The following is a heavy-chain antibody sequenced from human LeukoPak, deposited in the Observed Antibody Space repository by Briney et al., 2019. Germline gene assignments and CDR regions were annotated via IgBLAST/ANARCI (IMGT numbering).Heavy chain of an antibody. J-gene: IGHJ6*02. V-gene: IGHV1-8*01. CDR1: GYTFTSYD. Sequence: ASVKVSCKASGYTFTSYDINWVRQATGQGLEWMGWMSPNSGNTGYAQKFQGRVTMTRNTSISTAYMELSSLRSEDTAVYYCARVGDFWSGYYIYGMDVWGQGTTVTVSS. CDR3: ARVGDFWSGYYIYGMDV. D-gene: IGHD3-3*01. CDR2: MSPNSGNT.